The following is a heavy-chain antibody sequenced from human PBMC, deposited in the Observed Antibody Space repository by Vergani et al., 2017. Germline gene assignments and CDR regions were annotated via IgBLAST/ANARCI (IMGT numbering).Heavy chain of an antibody. Sequence: EVQLVESGGGLVQPGGSLRLSCAASGLTFSSYWMHWVRQAPGKGLVWVSRINSDGSSTGYADSVKGRFTISRDNAKNTLYLQMNSLRAEDTAVYYCARDLLPNYDFWSGYSHAYYYYYGMDVWGQGTTVTVSS. J-gene: IGHJ6*02. CDR2: INSDGSST. V-gene: IGHV3-74*01. CDR1: GLTFSSYW. CDR3: ARDLLPNYDFWSGYSHAYYYYYGMDV. D-gene: IGHD3-3*01.